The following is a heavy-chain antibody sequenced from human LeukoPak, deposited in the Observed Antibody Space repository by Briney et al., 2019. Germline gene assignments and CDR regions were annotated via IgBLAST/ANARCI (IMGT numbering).Heavy chain of an antibody. CDR1: GGSISSYY. V-gene: IGHV4-59*01. CDR2: IYYSGST. D-gene: IGHD2-15*01. J-gene: IGHJ5*02. Sequence: PSETLSLTCTVSGGSISSYYWSWIRQPPGKGLEGIGYIYYSGSTNYNPSLTSRGTISVETSKNQFSLKLSSVTAADTAVYYCARVSGYCSGGSCYANWFDPWGQGTLVTVSS. CDR3: ARVSGYCSGGSCYANWFDP.